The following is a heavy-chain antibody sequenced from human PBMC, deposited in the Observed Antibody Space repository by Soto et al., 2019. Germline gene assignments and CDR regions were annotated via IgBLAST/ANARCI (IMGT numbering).Heavy chain of an antibody. CDR1: GGSISSYY. V-gene: IGHV4-59*01. J-gene: IGHJ6*03. Sequence: QVQLQESGPGLVKPSESLSLTCTVSGGSISSYYWSWIRQPPGKGLEWIGYIYYSGSTNYNPSLKSRVTISVDTSKNQFSLKLSSVTAADTAVYYCARGDYSYYYYYYMDVWGKGTPVTVSS. D-gene: IGHD4-4*01. CDR3: ARGDYSYYYYYYMDV. CDR2: IYYSGST.